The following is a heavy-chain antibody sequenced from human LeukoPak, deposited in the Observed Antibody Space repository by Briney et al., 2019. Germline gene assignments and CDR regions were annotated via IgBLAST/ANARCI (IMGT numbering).Heavy chain of an antibody. Sequence: PGGSLRLSCAASGFTFSGSAMHWVRQASGKGLEWVGRIRSKANSYATAYAASVKGRFTISRDDSKNTAYLQMNSLKTEDTAVYYCTASRGVWGALDAWDDAFDIWGQGTMVTVSS. CDR1: GFTFSGSA. V-gene: IGHV3-73*01. CDR3: TASRGVWGALDAWDDAFDI. J-gene: IGHJ3*02. CDR2: IRSKANSYAT. D-gene: IGHD3-16*01.